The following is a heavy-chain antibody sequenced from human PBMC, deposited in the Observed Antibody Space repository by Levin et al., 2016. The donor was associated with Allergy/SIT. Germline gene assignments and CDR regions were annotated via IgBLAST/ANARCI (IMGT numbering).Heavy chain of an antibody. J-gene: IGHJ4*02. CDR2: IYYSGSP. Sequence: SETLSLTCTVSGGSISNGRYYSGWIRQPPGKGLEWIGAIYYSGSPYYNPSLKSRVTISVDTSKNQFSLKLSSVTASDTAVYYCASLSVVLRAFYYFDYWGQGTLVTVSS. CDR1: GGSISNGRYY. V-gene: IGHV4-39*01. D-gene: IGHD3-22*01. CDR3: ASLSVVLRAFYYFDY.